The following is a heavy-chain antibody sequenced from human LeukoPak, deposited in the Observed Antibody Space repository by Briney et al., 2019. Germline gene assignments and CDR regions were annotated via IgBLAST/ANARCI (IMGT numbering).Heavy chain of an antibody. CDR1: GFTVSSNY. CDR3: ARHRLLATISPFDY. V-gene: IGHV3-53*01. J-gene: IGHJ4*02. Sequence: PGGSLRLSCAASGFTVSSNYMSWVRQAPGKGLEWVSVICSGGSTYYEASVEGRFTISRDNSKSTLYFQKNSLRAEDTAVYYCARHRLLATISPFDYWGQGTLVTVSS. CDR2: ICSGGST. D-gene: IGHD5-12*01.